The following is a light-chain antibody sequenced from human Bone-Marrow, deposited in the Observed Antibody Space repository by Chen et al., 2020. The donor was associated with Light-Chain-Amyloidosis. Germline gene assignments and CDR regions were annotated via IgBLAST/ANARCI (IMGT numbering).Light chain of an antibody. CDR3: QQYFGTPLT. CDR1: QTVLYNSNNKNF. CDR2: WAS. V-gene: IGKV4-1*01. Sequence: DIVMTQSPDSLAVSLGERATINCKSSQTVLYNSNNKNFLAWYQQKPGQSPKLLIYWASTRVFGVPDRFSGSGSGTDFTLTISNLQAEDVAVYYCQQYFGTPLTFGGGTKVEIK. J-gene: IGKJ4*01.